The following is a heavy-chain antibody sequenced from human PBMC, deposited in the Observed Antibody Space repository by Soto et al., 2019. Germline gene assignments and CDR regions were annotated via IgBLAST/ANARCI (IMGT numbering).Heavy chain of an antibody. D-gene: IGHD3-16*01. J-gene: IGHJ4*01. V-gene: IGHV4-59*01. CDR2: VYYSGST. CDR1: GGSISSFY. CDR3: ARTRMIQSWIDY. Sequence: PSETLCFTCTFYGGSISSFYWSWIRQPPGKGLEWIGYVYYSGSTLYNPSLESRVTLSIDMSKKQVSLKLNSVIAADTAVYYCARTRMIQSWIDYWGQGTLVTVSS.